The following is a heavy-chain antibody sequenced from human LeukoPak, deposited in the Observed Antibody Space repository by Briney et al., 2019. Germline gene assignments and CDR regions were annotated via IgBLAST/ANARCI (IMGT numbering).Heavy chain of an antibody. CDR1: GYTFSGYY. CDR2: MNPNSGNT. D-gene: IGHD6-19*01. Sequence: ASVKVSCKASGYTFSGYYMHWVRQATGQGLEWMGWMNPNSGNTGYAQKFQGRVTITRNTSISTAYMELSSLRSEDTAVYYCARVSGWSDAFDIWGQGTMVTVSS. J-gene: IGHJ3*02. V-gene: IGHV1-8*03. CDR3: ARVSGWSDAFDI.